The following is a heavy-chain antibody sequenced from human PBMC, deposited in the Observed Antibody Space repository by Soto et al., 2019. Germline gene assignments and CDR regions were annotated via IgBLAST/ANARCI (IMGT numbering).Heavy chain of an antibody. D-gene: IGHD6-19*01. CDR2: KHHSGST. V-gene: IGHV4-4*02. J-gene: IGHJ6*02. CDR3: AYSSGWWRLDV. Sequence: QVHLQESGPGLVKPSGTLSLTCGVSGGSINNGYWWTWVRQPPGMGLEWIGEKHHSGSTNYNLSLKSRVSISLDKSKNQFSLILSSVTAADTAVYYCAYSSGWWRLDVWGQGTTVTVSS. CDR1: GGSINNGYW.